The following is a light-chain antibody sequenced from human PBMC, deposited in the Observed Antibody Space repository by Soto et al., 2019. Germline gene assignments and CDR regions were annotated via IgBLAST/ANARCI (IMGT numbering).Light chain of an antibody. CDR2: GNS. V-gene: IGLV1-40*01. CDR1: SSNIGAGYD. Sequence: QSVLTHPPSVSGAPGQRVTISCPGSSSNIGAGYDVHWYRQLPGAAPTLLISGNSDRPSGVPDRFSGSKSGPSAALAISGLQTDDEADYYCQSFDRSLTAWVFGGGTKLTVL. CDR3: QSFDRSLTAWV. J-gene: IGLJ3*02.